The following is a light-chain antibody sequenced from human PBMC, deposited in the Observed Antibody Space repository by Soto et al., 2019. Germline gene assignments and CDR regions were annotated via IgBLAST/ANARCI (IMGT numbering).Light chain of an antibody. Sequence: QSALTQPASVSGSPGQSITISCTGTSSDVGGYNYVSWYQQHPGKAPKLMIYEVSNRPSGVSNRFSGSKSGNTASLTISGLQAEDEADYYCSSYAGSYVYVFGTGTKVNVL. CDR1: SSDVGGYNY. V-gene: IGLV2-14*01. CDR2: EVS. CDR3: SSYAGSYVYV. J-gene: IGLJ1*01.